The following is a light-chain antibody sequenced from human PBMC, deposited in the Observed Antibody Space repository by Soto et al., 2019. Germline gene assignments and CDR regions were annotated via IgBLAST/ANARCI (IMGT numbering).Light chain of an antibody. Sequence: QSVLTQPPSASGTPGQTVTISCSGSSSNIGSNHVYWYQQLPGTAPELLIYRNNHRPSGVPDRFSGSKSGTSASLAISGLRSEDEGDYYCAAWDDSLSGRVFGGGTKLTVL. V-gene: IGLV1-47*01. J-gene: IGLJ3*02. CDR3: AAWDDSLSGRV. CDR1: SSNIGSNH. CDR2: RNN.